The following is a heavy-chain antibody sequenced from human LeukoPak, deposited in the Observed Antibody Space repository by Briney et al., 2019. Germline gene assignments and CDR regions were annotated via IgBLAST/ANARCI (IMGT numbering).Heavy chain of an antibody. CDR3: ARGGLQLLAPLDY. D-gene: IGHD5-18*01. CDR2: INPSAGST. V-gene: IGHV1-46*01. Sequence: ASVKVSCKASGYTFTSYYIHWVRQAPGQGLEWMGIINPSAGSTSYAQKFQGRVTMTRDTSTSTVYMELSSLRSEGTAVYYCARGGLQLLAPLDYWGQGTLVTVSS. CDR1: GYTFTSYY. J-gene: IGHJ4*02.